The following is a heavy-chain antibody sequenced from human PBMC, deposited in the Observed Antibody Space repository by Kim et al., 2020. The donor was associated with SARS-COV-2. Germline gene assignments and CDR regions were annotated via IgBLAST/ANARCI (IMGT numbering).Heavy chain of an antibody. Sequence: GGSLRLSCAASGFTFSSYAMSWVRQAPGKGLEWVSAISGSGGSTYYSDSVKGRFTISRDNSKNTLYLQMNSLRAEDMAVYYCARIGIAVAATWEGYWGQGTLVTVSS. CDR1: GFTFSSYA. V-gene: IGHV3-23*01. D-gene: IGHD6-19*01. CDR3: ARIGIAVAATWEGY. CDR2: ISGSGGST. J-gene: IGHJ4*02.